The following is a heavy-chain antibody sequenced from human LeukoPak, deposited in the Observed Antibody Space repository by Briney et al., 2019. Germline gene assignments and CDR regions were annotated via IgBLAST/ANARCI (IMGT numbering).Heavy chain of an antibody. J-gene: IGHJ4*02. CDR1: GFTFSSYS. D-gene: IGHD1-14*01. CDR3: VRDAGGY. CDR2: ISYDGSNK. Sequence: GGSLRLSCAASGFTFSSYSMNWVRQAPGKGLEWVAVISYDGSNKYYADSVKGRFTISRDNSKNTLYLQMNSLRTEDTGVYFCVRDAGGYWGQGTLVTVSS. V-gene: IGHV3-30*03.